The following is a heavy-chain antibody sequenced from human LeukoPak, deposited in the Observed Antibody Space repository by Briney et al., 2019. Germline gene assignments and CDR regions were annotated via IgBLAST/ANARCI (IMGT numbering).Heavy chain of an antibody. D-gene: IGHD1-26*01. Sequence: SQTLLLTCAISGDSVSSNSAGWNWIRQSPSRGLEWLGRTYYRSKWYNEYAVSVKSRITINPDTSKNQFSLQLNSVAPEDTAVYYCAGTNSGNLEIWGQGTMVTVSS. J-gene: IGHJ3*02. CDR2: TYYRSKWYN. CDR1: GDSVSSNSAG. V-gene: IGHV6-1*01. CDR3: AGTNSGNLEI.